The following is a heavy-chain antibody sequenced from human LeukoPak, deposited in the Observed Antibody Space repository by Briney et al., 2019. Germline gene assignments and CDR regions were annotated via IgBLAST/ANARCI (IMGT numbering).Heavy chain of an antibody. D-gene: IGHD4-17*01. J-gene: IGHJ4*02. CDR1: GFTFSNYS. V-gene: IGHV3-48*01. CDR3: ATTTLFDH. Sequence: GGSLRLSCVASGFTFSNYSMNWVRQAPGRGLEWISYVSSRSTTIYYADSVRGRFTISRDNAKNSLFLQMNSLRVEDTAVYHCATTTLFDHWGQGALVTVSS. CDR2: VSSRSTTI.